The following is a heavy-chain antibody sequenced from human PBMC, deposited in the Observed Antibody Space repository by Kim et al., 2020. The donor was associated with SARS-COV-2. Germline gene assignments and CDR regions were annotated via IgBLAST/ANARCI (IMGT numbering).Heavy chain of an antibody. Sequence: SETLSLTCTVSGGSISSSSYYWGWIRQPPGKGLEWIGSIYYSGSTYYNPSLKSRVTISVDTSKNQFSLKLSSVTAADTAVYYCARHRDYGDYGSENWYFDLWGRGTLVTVSS. CDR3: ARHRDYGDYGSENWYFDL. D-gene: IGHD4-17*01. J-gene: IGHJ2*01. CDR2: IYYSGST. CDR1: GGSISSSSYY. V-gene: IGHV4-39*01.